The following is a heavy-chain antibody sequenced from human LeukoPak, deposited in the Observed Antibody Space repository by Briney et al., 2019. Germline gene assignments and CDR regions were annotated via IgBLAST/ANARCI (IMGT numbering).Heavy chain of an antibody. V-gene: IGHV1-2*06. Sequence: ASVKVSCKASGYTFTGYYMHWVRQAPGQGLEWMGRINPNSGGTNYAQKFQGRVTMTRDTSISTAYMELSRLRSDDTAVYYCARLAYCGGDCYFPDDYWGQGTLVTVSS. CDR1: GYTFTGYY. CDR3: ARLAYCGGDCYFPDDY. CDR2: INPNSGGT. D-gene: IGHD2-21*02. J-gene: IGHJ4*02.